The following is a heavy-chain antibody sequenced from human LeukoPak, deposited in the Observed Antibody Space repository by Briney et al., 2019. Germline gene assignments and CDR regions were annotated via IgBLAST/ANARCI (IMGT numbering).Heavy chain of an antibody. CDR3: ARDSTVTSYFDY. J-gene: IGHJ4*02. V-gene: IGHV1-2*02. Sequence: ASVKVSCKASGYTFTDYYMHWVRQAPGQGPEWMGWINPNSGGTNYAQKFQGRVTMTRDTSISTAYMELSRLRSDDTAVYYCARDSTVTSYFDYWGQGTLVTVSS. CDR2: INPNSGGT. D-gene: IGHD4-17*01. CDR1: GYTFTDYY.